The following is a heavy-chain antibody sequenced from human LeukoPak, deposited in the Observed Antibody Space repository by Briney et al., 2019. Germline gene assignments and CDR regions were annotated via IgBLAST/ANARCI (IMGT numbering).Heavy chain of an antibody. Sequence: SETLSLTCAVYGGSFSGYYWSWIRQPAGKGLEWIGRIYTSGSTNYNPSLKSRVTMSVDTSKNQFSLKLSSVTAADTAVYYCAREHGEANDAFDIWGQGTMVTVSS. CDR3: AREHGEANDAFDI. V-gene: IGHV4-4*07. D-gene: IGHD7-27*01. J-gene: IGHJ3*02. CDR1: GGSFSGYY. CDR2: IYTSGST.